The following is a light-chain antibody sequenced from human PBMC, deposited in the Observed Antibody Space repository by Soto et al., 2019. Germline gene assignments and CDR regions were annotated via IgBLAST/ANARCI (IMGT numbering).Light chain of an antibody. CDR2: GAS. CDR1: QSVSSN. CDR3: QQYSNWPGT. Sequence: EIVMTQSPGTLSVSPGERATLSCRASQSVSSNLAWYQQKPGQAPSLLIYGASTRATGIPARFSGTGSGTEFTLTISSLQSEDFAFYYCQQYSNWPGTFGQGTQVDI. J-gene: IGKJ1*01. V-gene: IGKV3-15*01.